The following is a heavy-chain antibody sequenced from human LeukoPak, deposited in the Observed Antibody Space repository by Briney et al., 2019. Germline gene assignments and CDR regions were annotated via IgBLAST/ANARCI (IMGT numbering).Heavy chain of an antibody. D-gene: IGHD6-13*01. J-gene: IGHJ3*02. CDR2: INSDGSST. CDR3: ARPGADSGLDAFDI. Sequence: GGSLRLSCAASGFTFSSYWMHWVRQAPGKGLVWVSRINSDGSSTSYADSVKGRFTISRDNAKNTLYLQMNSLRAEDTAVYYCARPGADSGLDAFDIWGQGTMVTVSS. V-gene: IGHV3-74*01. CDR1: GFTFSSYW.